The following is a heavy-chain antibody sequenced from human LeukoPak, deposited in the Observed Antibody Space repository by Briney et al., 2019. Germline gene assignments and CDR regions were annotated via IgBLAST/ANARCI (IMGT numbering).Heavy chain of an antibody. J-gene: IGHJ4*02. CDR3: ARVGDYYFDY. Sequence: GGSLRLSCAASGFTFSNYWMSWVRQAPGKGLEWVANIKQDGSEKYYVDSVKGRFTISRDNAKNSLYLQMNSLRAEDTAVYYCARVGDYYFDYWGQGTLVTVSS. CDR2: IKQDGSEK. V-gene: IGHV3-7*01. D-gene: IGHD4-17*01. CDR1: GFTFSNYW.